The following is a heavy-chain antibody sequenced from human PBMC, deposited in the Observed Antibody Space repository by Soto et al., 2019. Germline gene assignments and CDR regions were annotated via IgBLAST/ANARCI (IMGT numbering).Heavy chain of an antibody. D-gene: IGHD6-25*01. CDR1: GFTFSSCG. V-gene: IGHV3-30*03. Sequence: QVQLVESGGGAGQPGRSLRLSCEASGFTFSSCGMHWVRQAPGKGLEWVAVVTYEENEIHYADSVKGRFTISRDNSKXXXXXXXXXXXXXXXXXXXXXXEQSSGYWRTADYWGQGTLITVSS. CDR3: XXEQSSGYWRTADY. CDR2: VTYEENEI. J-gene: IGHJ4*02.